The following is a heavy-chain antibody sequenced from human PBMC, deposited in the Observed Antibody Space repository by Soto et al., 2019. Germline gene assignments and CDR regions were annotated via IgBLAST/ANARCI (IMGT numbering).Heavy chain of an antibody. D-gene: IGHD6-6*01. V-gene: IGHV3-21*01. Sequence: PGESLKISCAASGFTFRSYTMDWVRQAPGKGLEWVSSISSSSSDIYYADSVKGRFTVSRDNAKNSLYLQMNSLRAEDTAVYYCASLVAAPSSFSSYYYGMDVWGQGTTVTVSS. CDR1: GFTFRSYT. J-gene: IGHJ6*02. CDR3: ASLVAAPSSFSSYYYGMDV. CDR2: ISSSSSDI.